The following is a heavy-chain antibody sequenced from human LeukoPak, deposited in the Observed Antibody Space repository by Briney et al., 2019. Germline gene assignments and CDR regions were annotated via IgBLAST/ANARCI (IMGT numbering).Heavy chain of an antibody. Sequence: ASVKVSCKASGYTFTSYGISWVRQAPGQGLEWMGWISAYNGNTNYAQKLQGRVTMTTDTSTSTAYMELRSLRSDDTAVYYCATRGLYYYDSSGYYQDYWGQGTLVTVSS. CDR1: GYTFTSYG. CDR2: ISAYNGNT. CDR3: ATRGLYYYDSSGYYQDY. J-gene: IGHJ4*02. V-gene: IGHV1-18*01. D-gene: IGHD3-22*01.